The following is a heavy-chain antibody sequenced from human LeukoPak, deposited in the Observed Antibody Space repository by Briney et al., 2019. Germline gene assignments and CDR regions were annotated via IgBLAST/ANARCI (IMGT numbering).Heavy chain of an antibody. CDR1: GFTFSRYG. Sequence: GGSLILSCAASGFTFSRYGMHWVRQAPGKGLEWLAVIWYDGSNKYYAESVKGRFTISRDNSKNTLYLQMNSLRAEDTAVYYCASGYGSGSNDYLDYWGQGALVTVSS. CDR2: IWYDGSNK. V-gene: IGHV3-33*03. J-gene: IGHJ4*02. CDR3: ASGYGSGSNDYLDY. D-gene: IGHD3-10*01.